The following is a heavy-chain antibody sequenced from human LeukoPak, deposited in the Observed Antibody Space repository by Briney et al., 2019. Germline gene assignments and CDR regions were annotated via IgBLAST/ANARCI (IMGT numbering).Heavy chain of an antibody. CDR3: ARDRDPGYYDTNGYRRVNAFDI. Sequence: HSGGSLRLSCATSGFTFSNYEMNWVRQAPGKGLEWISYLTTSGSTKYYADSVKGRFTISRDNAKNSLFLQMNSLRAEDTAVCYCARDRDPGYYDTNGYRRVNAFDIWGQGTMVTVSS. J-gene: IGHJ3*02. CDR2: LTTSGSTK. D-gene: IGHD3-22*01. CDR1: GFTFSNYE. V-gene: IGHV3-48*03.